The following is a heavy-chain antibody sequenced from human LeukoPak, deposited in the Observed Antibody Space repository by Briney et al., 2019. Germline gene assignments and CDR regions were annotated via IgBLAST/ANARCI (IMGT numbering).Heavy chain of an antibody. Sequence: GGSLRLSCTAPGFTFSSYAMNWVRQAPGKGLEWVSAISGSGGSTYYADSVKGRFTISRDNSKNTLYLQMNSLRAEDTAVYYCAKPRSTDDFLFDYWGQGTLVTVSS. CDR1: GFTFSSYA. CDR3: AKPRSTDDFLFDY. CDR2: ISGSGGST. J-gene: IGHJ4*02. V-gene: IGHV3-23*01. D-gene: IGHD3-3*01.